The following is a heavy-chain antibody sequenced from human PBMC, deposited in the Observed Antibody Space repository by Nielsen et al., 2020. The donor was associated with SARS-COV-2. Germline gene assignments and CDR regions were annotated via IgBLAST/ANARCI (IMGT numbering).Heavy chain of an antibody. CDR1: GDSISSNNYH. Sequence: SETLSLTCTVSGDSISSNNYHWGWIRQPPGKGQEWIGTIYYSGSTYYNPSLKSRVTISVDTSKNQFSLRLSSVTAADTAVYYCAGISSALDYWGQGTLVTVSS. V-gene: IGHV4-39*07. J-gene: IGHJ4*02. CDR3: AGISSALDY. CDR2: IYYSGST. D-gene: IGHD3-22*01.